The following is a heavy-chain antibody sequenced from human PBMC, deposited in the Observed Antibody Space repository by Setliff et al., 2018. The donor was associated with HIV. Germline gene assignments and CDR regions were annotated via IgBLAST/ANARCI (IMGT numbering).Heavy chain of an antibody. CDR3: ARDTGQLVYYFDS. D-gene: IGHD6-6*01. J-gene: IGHJ4*02. CDR2: ILYDGSNK. Sequence: PGGSLRLSCEASGFSFSSYTMNWVRQAPGKGLEWVAVILYDGSNKYYADSVKGRFNISRDNLKKRVYLQMSSLRAEDTAVYFCARDTGQLVYYFDSWGQGTLVTVSS. CDR1: GFSFSSYT. V-gene: IGHV3-30*04.